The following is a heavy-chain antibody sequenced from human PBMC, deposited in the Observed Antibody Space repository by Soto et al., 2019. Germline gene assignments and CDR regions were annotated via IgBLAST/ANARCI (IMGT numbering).Heavy chain of an antibody. J-gene: IGHJ4*02. CDR2: ISAYNGNT. Sequence: QVQLVQSGAEVKKPGASVKVSCKASGYTFTSYGITWVRQAPGQGLERMGWISAYNGNTNYAQKRQGRVTMTTDTSTSTAYMEMRSLRSDDPAVYYCARTLGYCSGCSRYYDYWGQGTLVTVSS. V-gene: IGHV1-18*01. CDR3: ARTLGYCSGCSRYYDY. CDR1: GYTFTSYG. D-gene: IGHD2-15*01.